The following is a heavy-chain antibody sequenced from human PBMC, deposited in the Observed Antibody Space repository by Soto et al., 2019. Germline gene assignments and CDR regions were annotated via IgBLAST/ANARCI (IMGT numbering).Heavy chain of an antibody. J-gene: IGHJ5*02. CDR1: GFSFSSYA. D-gene: IGHD6-19*01. CDR3: ARYTYSSYYFVMWFEP. V-gene: IGHV3-30-3*01. CDR2: ISHNGINK. Sequence: QVRLVESGGGVVQPGRSLRLSCTASGFSFSSYAMYWFRQPPGKGLEWVAVISHNGINKHYADSVKGRVSVSRDNSNHSLDLQLNRLRGEETAMSYRARYTYSSYYFVMWFEPWGQGTLVTVSS.